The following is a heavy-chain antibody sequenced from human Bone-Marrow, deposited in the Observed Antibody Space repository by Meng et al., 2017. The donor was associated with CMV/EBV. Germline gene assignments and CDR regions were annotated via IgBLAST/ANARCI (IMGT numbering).Heavy chain of an antibody. D-gene: IGHD3-22*01. V-gene: IGHV3-66*03. CDR1: GFSVSNNY. Sequence: GESLKISCAASGFSVSNNYMNWVRQAPGKGLEWVSFLYTSGSTYFADSVKGRFTISRDNSKNTLYLQMNSLRAEDTAVYYCAKDSSGRGIITMIVVVKYGMDVWGQGTTVTVSS. CDR2: LYTSGST. CDR3: AKDSSGRGIITMIVVVKYGMDV. J-gene: IGHJ6*02.